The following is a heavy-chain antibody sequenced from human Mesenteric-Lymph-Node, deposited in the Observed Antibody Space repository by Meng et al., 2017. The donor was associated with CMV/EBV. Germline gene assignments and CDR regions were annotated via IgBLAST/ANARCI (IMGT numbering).Heavy chain of an antibody. CDR1: GFTVSSNY. CDR2: IYSGGST. Sequence: GESLKISCAVSGFTVSSNYMSWVRQAPGKGLEWVSVIYSGGSTHYADSVKGRFTISRDNSKNTLYLQMNSLRREDTAMYYCARPGYLDYWGRGTLVTVSS. V-gene: IGHV3-53*05. CDR3: ARPGYLDY. D-gene: IGHD1-14*01. J-gene: IGHJ4*02.